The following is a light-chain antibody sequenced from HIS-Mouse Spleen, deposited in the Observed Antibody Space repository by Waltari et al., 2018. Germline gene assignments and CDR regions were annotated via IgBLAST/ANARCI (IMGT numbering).Light chain of an antibody. Sequence: SYELTQPPSVSVSPGQTARITCSGDALPKKYAYWYQQKGGQAPVLVIDEEGKRPSGIPERFSGSSSGTMATLTISGAQVEDEADYYCYSTDSSGNHRVFGGGTKLTVL. CDR3: YSTDSSGNHRV. CDR1: ALPKKY. CDR2: EEG. J-gene: IGLJ2*01. V-gene: IGLV3-10*01.